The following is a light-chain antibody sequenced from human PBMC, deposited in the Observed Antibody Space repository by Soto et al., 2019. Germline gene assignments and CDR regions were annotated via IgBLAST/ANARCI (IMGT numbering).Light chain of an antibody. J-gene: IGKJ4*01. CDR3: QQASSFPLT. Sequence: IQITQSPSSVSASVGDTVTITCRASQLISSWLAWYQQKPGKAPKLLIHAASNLQSGAPSRFSGSESGTDFTLTISSLQPEDFATYFCQQASSFPLTFGGGTKVEI. V-gene: IGKV1-12*01. CDR1: QLISSW. CDR2: AAS.